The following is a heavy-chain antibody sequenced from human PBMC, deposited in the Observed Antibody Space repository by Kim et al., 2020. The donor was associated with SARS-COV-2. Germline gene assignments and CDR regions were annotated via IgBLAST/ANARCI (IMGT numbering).Heavy chain of an antibody. D-gene: IGHD3-16*01. CDR2: ISYDGSNK. CDR3: ASLTLGY. V-gene: IGHV3-30*04. CDR1: GFTFSSYA. J-gene: IGHJ4*02. Sequence: GGSLRLSCAASGFTFSSYAMHWVRQAPGKGLEWVAVISYDGSNKYYADSVKGRFTISRDNSKNTLYLQMNSLRAEDTAVYYCASLTLGYWGQGTLVTVSS.